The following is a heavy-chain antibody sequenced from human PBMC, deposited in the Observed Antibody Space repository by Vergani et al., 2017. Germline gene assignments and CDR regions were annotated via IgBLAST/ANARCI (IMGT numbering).Heavy chain of an antibody. Sequence: EVQLVQSGAEVKKPGASLKISCQISRYSFTNYWIGWVRQMPGKGLEWMGIIHPAGSDTRYSPSFQGQVTISVDKSISTAYLQRSSLRASDSAMYYCARLYGGDSSGSKYFDYWGQGTLVTVSS. J-gene: IGHJ4*02. D-gene: IGHD3-22*01. V-gene: IGHV5-51*01. CDR1: RYSFTNYW. CDR2: IHPAGSDT. CDR3: ARLYGGDSSGSKYFDY.